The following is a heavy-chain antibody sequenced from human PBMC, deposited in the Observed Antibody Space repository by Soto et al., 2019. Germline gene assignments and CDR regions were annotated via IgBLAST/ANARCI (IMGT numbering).Heavy chain of an antibody. J-gene: IGHJ6*02. Sequence: ASVKVSCKASGGTFSSYTISWVRQAPGQGLEWMGRIIPILGIANYAQKFQGRVTITADKSTSTAYMELNSLRAEDTAVYYCARDEDYYGSGYYYYGMDVWGQGTTVTVSS. CDR3: ARDEDYYGSGYYYYGMDV. CDR2: IIPILGIA. CDR1: GGTFSSYT. V-gene: IGHV1-69*04. D-gene: IGHD3-10*01.